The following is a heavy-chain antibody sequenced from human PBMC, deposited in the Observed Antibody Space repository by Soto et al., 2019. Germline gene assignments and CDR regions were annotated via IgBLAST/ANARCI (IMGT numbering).Heavy chain of an antibody. D-gene: IGHD3-10*01. Sequence: SVKVSCKASGGTFSSYTISWVRQAPGQGLEWMGRIIPILGIANYAQKFQGRVTITADKSTSTAYMELSSLRSEDTAVYYCARDSGYVSFLWFGELLSPFDYWGQGTLVTVSS. CDR3: ARDSGYVSFLWFGELLSPFDY. V-gene: IGHV1-69*04. CDR1: GGTFSSYT. J-gene: IGHJ4*02. CDR2: IIPILGIA.